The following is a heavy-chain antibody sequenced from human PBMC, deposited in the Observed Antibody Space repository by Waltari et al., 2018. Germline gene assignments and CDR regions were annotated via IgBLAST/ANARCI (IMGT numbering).Heavy chain of an antibody. V-gene: IGHV3-23*04. D-gene: IGHD3-10*01. Sequence: EVQLVQSGGGLVQPGGSLRLSCEASGFSFYTYAMPWVRQAPGKGLEGDATIKPGRAKTYYADALGGRFTISRDNSKNTLYLQLNNLRAEDTATYYCAKADNKWELLWFDSWGQGTLVTVAS. J-gene: IGHJ5*02. CDR3: AKADNKWELLWFDS. CDR1: GFSFYTYA. CDR2: IKPGRAKT.